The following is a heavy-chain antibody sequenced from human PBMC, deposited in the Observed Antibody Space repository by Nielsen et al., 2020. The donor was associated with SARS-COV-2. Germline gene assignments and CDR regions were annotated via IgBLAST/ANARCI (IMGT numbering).Heavy chain of an antibody. Sequence: GGSLRLSCAASGFTFSSSWMHWVCQAPEKGLEWVADIKCDGSEKYYVDSVKGRLTISRDNAKNSLYLQMNSLRAEDTAVYYCARRPTLGHYDSSGRSNYFDYWGQGTLVTVSS. CDR3: ARRPTLGHYDSSGRSNYFDY. J-gene: IGHJ4*02. V-gene: IGHV3-52*01. CDR2: IKCDGSEK. CDR1: GFTFSSSW. D-gene: IGHD3-22*01.